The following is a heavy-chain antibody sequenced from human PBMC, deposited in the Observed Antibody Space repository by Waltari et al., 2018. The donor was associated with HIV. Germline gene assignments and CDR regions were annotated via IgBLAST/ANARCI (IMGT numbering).Heavy chain of an antibody. J-gene: IGHJ6*02. D-gene: IGHD3-16*01. CDR3: TSGGVGSTEDFYYGMDV. V-gene: IGHV4-39*01. Sequence: QLHLQLSGPGLVNPSETLSLSCTVSGGSISRRNYYWGWIRQPPGMGLEWIGSIYYSGSTYYNPSLKSRVTVSVDTSRNQFSLKLYSVTAAGTAVYYCTSGGVGSTEDFYYGMDVWGQGTTVTVSS. CDR2: IYYSGST. CDR1: GGSISRRNYY.